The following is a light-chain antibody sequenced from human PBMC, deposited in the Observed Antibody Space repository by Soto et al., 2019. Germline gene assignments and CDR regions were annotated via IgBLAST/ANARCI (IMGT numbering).Light chain of an antibody. CDR2: EVS. CDR1: SSDVGGYNY. V-gene: IGLV2-8*01. Sequence: QSALTQPPSASGSPGQSVTISCTGTSSDVGGYNYVSWYQQHPGKAPKLMIYEVSKRPSGVPDRFSGSKSGNTASLTVSGLQAEDEADYYCRPYAGSNNSWVFGGGTQLTVL. J-gene: IGLJ3*02. CDR3: RPYAGSNNSWV.